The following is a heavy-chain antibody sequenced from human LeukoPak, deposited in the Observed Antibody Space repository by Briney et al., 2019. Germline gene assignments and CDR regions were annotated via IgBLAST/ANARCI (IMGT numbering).Heavy chain of an antibody. J-gene: IGHJ4*02. Sequence: GGSLRLSCAHSGFTFSSYGMSWVRQAPGEGLEWVSAISGRGGSKYYADAVKGRFTISRDNSKNTLYLQMNSLRAEDTAVYYCAKNYGDYPLDYWGQGTLVTVSS. CDR3: AKNYGDYPLDY. V-gene: IGHV3-23*01. CDR2: ISGRGGSK. D-gene: IGHD4-17*01. CDR1: GFTFSSYG.